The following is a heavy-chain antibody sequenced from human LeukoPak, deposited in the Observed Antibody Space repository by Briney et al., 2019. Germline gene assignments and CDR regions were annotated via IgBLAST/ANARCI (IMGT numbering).Heavy chain of an antibody. V-gene: IGHV4-59*08. D-gene: IGHD1/OR15-1a*01. J-gene: IGHJ2*01. Sequence: SETLSLTCTVSGGSISSYFWSWLRQPPGKGLEWIGYIYSTGSTNYNPSLRGRVTISVDTSKNQFSLKLSSVTAADTAVYYCARHAKWNKVNWYFDLWGRGTLVTVSS. CDR1: GGSISSYF. CDR3: ARHAKWNKVNWYFDL. CDR2: IYSTGST.